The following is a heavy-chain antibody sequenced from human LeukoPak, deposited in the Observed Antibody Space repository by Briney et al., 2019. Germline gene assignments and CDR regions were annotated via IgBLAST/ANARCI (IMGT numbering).Heavy chain of an antibody. CDR3: ARLIAAAAARGAFDI. J-gene: IGHJ3*02. CDR1: GGSISSSSYY. V-gene: IGHV4-39*01. Sequence: PSETLSLTCTVSGGSISSSSYYWGWIRQPPGKGLEWIGSIYYSGSTYYNLSLKSRVTISVDTSKNQFSLKLSSVTAADTAVYYCARLIAAAAARGAFDIWGQGTMVTVSS. D-gene: IGHD6-13*01. CDR2: IYYSGST.